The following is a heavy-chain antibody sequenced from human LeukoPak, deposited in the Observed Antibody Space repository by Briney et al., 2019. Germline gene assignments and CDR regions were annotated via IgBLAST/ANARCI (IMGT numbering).Heavy chain of an antibody. CDR2: INPNGGGT. CDR3: ARDTCNGGRCFNWFDP. V-gene: IGHV1-2*02. D-gene: IGHD2-15*01. CDR1: GYTFTDYY. J-gene: IGHJ5*02. Sequence: ASVKVSCKASGYTFTDYYMHWVRQAPGQGLEGMGWINPNGGGTNYAQNFQGRVTMTRDTSISTAYMELSSLRSDDTAVYYCARDTCNGGRCFNWFDPWGQGTLVTVSS.